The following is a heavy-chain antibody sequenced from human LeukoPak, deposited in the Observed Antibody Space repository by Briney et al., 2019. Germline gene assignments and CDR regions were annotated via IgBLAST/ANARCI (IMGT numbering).Heavy chain of an antibody. CDR3: AGDKKSSGPFDY. CDR2: ISSSSSYI. Sequence: GGSLRLSCAASGFTFSSYSMNWVRQAPGKGLEWVSSISSSSSYIYYADSVKGRFTISRDNAKNSLYLQMNSLRAEDTAVYYCAGDKKSSGPFDYWGQGTLVTVSS. J-gene: IGHJ4*02. CDR1: GFTFSSYS. V-gene: IGHV3-21*01. D-gene: IGHD3-22*01.